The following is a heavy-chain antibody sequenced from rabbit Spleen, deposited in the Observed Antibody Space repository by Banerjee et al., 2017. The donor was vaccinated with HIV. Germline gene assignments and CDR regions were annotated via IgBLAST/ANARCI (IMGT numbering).Heavy chain of an antibody. CDR3: ARDLDGVIGWNFGW. CDR2: SPN. D-gene: IGHD1-1*01. Sequence: QEQLEESGGDLVKPEGSLTLTCTASGFSFSGGYDMCWVRQAPGKGLELITCSPNYYASWAKGRFTISKTSSTTVTLQMTGLTAADTATYFCARDLDGVIGWNFGWWGPGTLVTVS. V-gene: IGHV1S37*01. CDR1: GFSFSGGYD. J-gene: IGHJ4*01.